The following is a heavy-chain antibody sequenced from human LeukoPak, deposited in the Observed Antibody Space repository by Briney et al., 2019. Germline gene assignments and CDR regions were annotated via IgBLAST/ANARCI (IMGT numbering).Heavy chain of an antibody. CDR2: IYISEIT. J-gene: IGHJ4*02. CDR1: GFTFRNYW. Sequence: PGGSLRLSCAASGFTFRNYWMGWVRQAPGKGLEWVSLIYISEITKYTDSVKGRFTISRDNSKNTLYLQMNSLSAEDTAVYYCAGYYGGKFDYWGQGTLVTVSS. V-gene: IGHV3-66*02. D-gene: IGHD2-21*01. CDR3: AGYYGGKFDY.